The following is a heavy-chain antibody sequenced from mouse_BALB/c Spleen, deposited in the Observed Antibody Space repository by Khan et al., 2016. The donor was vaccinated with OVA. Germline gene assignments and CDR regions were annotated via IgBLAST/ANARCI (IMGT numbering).Heavy chain of an antibody. J-gene: IGHJ4*01. CDR3: ASERGRYYAMDY. CDR1: GYSITRDYA. V-gene: IGHV3-2*02. D-gene: IGHD4-1*01. CDR2: ITNSGST. Sequence: EVKLLESGPGLVKPSQSLSLTCTVTGYSITRDYAWNWIRQFPGNKLEWMGYITNSGSTNYNPSLKSRISITRDTSKNQFFLQLNSVTTEDTATYYCASERGRYYAMDYWGQGTSVTVSS.